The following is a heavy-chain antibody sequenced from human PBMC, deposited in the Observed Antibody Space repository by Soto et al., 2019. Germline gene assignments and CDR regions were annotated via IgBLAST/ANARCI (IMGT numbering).Heavy chain of an antibody. J-gene: IGHJ4*02. D-gene: IGHD5-18*01. V-gene: IGHV4-4*07. Sequence: SETLSLTCTVSGGSISSYYWSWIRQPAGKGLEWIGRIYTSGSTNYNPSLKSRVTMSVDTSKNQFSLKLSSVTAADTAVYYCAGGGNSYGFVDYWGQGTLVTVSS. CDR2: IYTSGST. CDR1: GGSISSYY. CDR3: AGGGNSYGFVDY.